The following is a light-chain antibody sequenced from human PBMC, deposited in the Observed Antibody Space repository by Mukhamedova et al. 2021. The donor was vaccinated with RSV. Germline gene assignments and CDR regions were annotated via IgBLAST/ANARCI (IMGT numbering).Light chain of an antibody. Sequence: RVTITCRASQGISSYLAWYQQKPGKAPKLLINAASTLQSGVPSRFSGSGSGTDFTLTISCLQSEDFATYYCQQYYSYPWTFGQGT. CDR2: AAS. CDR3: QQYYSYPWT. V-gene: IGKV1-8*01. J-gene: IGKJ1*01. CDR1: QGISSY.